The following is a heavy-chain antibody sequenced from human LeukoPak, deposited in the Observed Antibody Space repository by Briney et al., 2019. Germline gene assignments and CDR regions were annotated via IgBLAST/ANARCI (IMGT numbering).Heavy chain of an antibody. CDR2: INSNSGRT. V-gene: IGHV1-2*02. Sequence: ASVKVSCKASGYTFTDYYLHWVRQAPGHGLEWMGWINSNSGRTHYIQDFQGRVTMTRDTSISTAYMEVSRLRSDDTAVYYCARVGYCSSTSCYLYWFDPWGQGTLVTVSS. CDR1: GYTFTDYY. D-gene: IGHD2-2*01. J-gene: IGHJ5*02. CDR3: ARVGYCSSTSCYLYWFDP.